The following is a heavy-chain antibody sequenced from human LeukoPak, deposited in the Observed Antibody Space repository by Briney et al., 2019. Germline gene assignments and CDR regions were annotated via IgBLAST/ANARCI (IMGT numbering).Heavy chain of an antibody. Sequence: SETLSLTCTVSGYSISSGYYWGWIRQPPGKGLEWIGSIYYSGSTYYNPSLKSRVTISVDTSKNQFSLKLSSVTAADTAVYYCASQYCSSTSCYLDVWGKGTTVTISS. CDR1: GYSISSGYY. J-gene: IGHJ6*04. CDR2: IYYSGST. V-gene: IGHV4-38-2*02. D-gene: IGHD2-2*01. CDR3: ASQYCSSTSCYLDV.